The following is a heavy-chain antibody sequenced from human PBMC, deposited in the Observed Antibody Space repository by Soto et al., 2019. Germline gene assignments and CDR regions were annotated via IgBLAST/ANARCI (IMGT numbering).Heavy chain of an antibody. V-gene: IGHV3-53*01. D-gene: IGHD6-6*01. Sequence: GGSLRLSCAASGFTVSSNYMRWVRQAPGKGLECVSVIYSGGSTYYADSVKGRFTISRDNSKNTLYLQMNSLRAEDTAVYYCARVLAARGYYYYYGMDFWAQGTTVTVSS. CDR3: ARVLAARGYYYYYGMDF. CDR1: GFTVSSNY. J-gene: IGHJ6*02. CDR2: IYSGGST.